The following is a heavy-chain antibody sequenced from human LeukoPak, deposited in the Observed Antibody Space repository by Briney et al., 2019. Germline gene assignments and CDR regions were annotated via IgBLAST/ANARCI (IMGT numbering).Heavy chain of an antibody. CDR2: ISGSGGST. Sequence: GGSLRLSCAASGFTFSSYAMSWVRQAPGKGLERVSAISGSGGSTYYADSVKGRFTISRDNSKNTLYLQMNSLRAEDTAVYYCAKAPLSYASNNWFDPWGQGTLVTVSS. J-gene: IGHJ5*02. CDR1: GFTFSSYA. V-gene: IGHV3-23*01. D-gene: IGHD2-2*01. CDR3: AKAPLSYASNNWFDP.